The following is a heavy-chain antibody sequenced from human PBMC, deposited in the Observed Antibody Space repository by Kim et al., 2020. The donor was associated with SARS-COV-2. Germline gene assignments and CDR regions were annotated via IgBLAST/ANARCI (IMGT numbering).Heavy chain of an antibody. V-gene: IGHV3-30-3*01. CDR2: ISYDGSNK. CDR3: AREPGGDSNDVFGY. Sequence: GGSLRLSCAASGFTFSSYAMHWVRQAPGKGLEWVAVISYDGSNKYYADSVKGRFTISRDNSKNTLYLQMNSLRAEDTAVYYCAREPGGDSNDVFGYWGEGTLVTVSS. J-gene: IGHJ4*02. CDR1: GFTFSSYA. D-gene: IGHD4-4*01.